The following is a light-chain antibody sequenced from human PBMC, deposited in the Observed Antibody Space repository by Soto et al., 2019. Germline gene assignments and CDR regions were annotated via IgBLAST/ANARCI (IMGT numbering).Light chain of an antibody. CDR3: QQYNSYPT. J-gene: IGKJ4*01. V-gene: IGKV1-5*01. Sequence: DIQMTQSPSTLSASVGDRVTITCRASQSISSWLARYQQKPGKAPKLLIYDASSLESGVPSRFSGSGSGTEFTLTISSLQPDDFATYYCQQYNSYPTFGGGTKV. CDR2: DAS. CDR1: QSISSW.